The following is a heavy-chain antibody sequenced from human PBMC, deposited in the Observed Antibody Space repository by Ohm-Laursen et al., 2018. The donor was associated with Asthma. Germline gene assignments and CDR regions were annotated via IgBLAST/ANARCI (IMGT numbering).Heavy chain of an antibody. D-gene: IGHD2-15*01. CDR3: ARKAGSCITSNCYSLDF. CDR1: GGTLGTSV. J-gene: IGHJ4*02. CDR2: INSVFGTS. V-gene: IGHV1-69*13. Sequence: SVKVSCKSLGGTLGTSVIGWVRQAPGQGLEWLGGINSVFGTSTYAQKFHDRFTTTADESTSTVYMTLSSLTSEDTAVYYCARKAGSCITSNCYSLDFWGQGTLVTVSS.